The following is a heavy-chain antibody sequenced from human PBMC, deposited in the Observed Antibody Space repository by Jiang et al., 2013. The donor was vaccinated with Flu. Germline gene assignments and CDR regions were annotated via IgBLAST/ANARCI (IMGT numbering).Heavy chain of an antibody. CDR1: GGSISSYY. D-gene: IGHD6-19*01. V-gene: IGHV4-59*01. J-gene: IGHJ5*02. CDR3: ARDGSEWLGRDNWFDP. Sequence: GSGLVKPSETLSLTCTVSGGSISSYYWSWIRQPPGKGLEWIGYIYYSGSTNYNPSLKSRVTISVDTSKNQFSLKLSSVTAADTAVYYCARDGSEWLGRDNWFDPWGQGTLVTVSS. CDR2: IYYSGST.